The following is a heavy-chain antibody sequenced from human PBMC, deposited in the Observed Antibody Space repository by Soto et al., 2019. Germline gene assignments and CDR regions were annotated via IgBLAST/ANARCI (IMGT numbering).Heavy chain of an antibody. CDR1: GFTFDDYT. V-gene: IGHV3-43*01. CDR2: FSWGGGST. Sequence: PGGSLRLSCAASGFTFDDYTMHWVRQAPGKGLEWVSLFSWGGGSTYYADSVKGRFTISRDNSKNSLYLQMNSLRTEDTALYYCAKGAYGGNSLIDYWGQGTLVTVSS. CDR3: AKGAYGGNSLIDY. J-gene: IGHJ4*02. D-gene: IGHD2-21*02.